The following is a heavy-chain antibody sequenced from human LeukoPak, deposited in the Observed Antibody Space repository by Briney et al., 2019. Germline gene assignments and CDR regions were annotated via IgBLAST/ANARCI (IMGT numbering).Heavy chain of an antibody. D-gene: IGHD3-10*01. CDR3: AKGGPHYGSGSYYAFDY. V-gene: IGHV3-64*01. J-gene: IGHJ4*02. CDR2: ISSNGGST. Sequence: RSGGSLRLSCAASGFTFSGYAMHWVRQAPGKGLEYVSAISSNGGSTYYANSVKGRFTISRDNSKNTLYLQMGSLRAEDMAVYYCAKGGPHYGSGSYYAFDYWGQGTLVTVSS. CDR1: GFTFSGYA.